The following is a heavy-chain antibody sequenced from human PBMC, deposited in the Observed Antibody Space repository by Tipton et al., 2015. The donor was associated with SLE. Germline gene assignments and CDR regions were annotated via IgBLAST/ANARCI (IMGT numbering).Heavy chain of an antibody. V-gene: IGHV1-2*06. CDR2: INPNSGGT. CDR1: GYTFTGYY. CDR3: ARGHIMITFGGVIVMNY. D-gene: IGHD3-16*02. J-gene: IGHJ4*02. Sequence: QLVQSGAEVKKPGASVKVSCKASGYTFTGYYMHWVRQAPGQGLEWMGRINPNSGGTNYAQKFQGRVTMTRDTSISTAYMELSRLRSDDTAVYYCARGHIMITFGGVIVMNYWGQGTLVTVSS.